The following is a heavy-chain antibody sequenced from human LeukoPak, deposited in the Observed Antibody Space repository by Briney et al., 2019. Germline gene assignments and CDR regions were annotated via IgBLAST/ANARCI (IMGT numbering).Heavy chain of an antibody. CDR2: IYYSGST. Sequence: SETLSLTCTVSGGSISSYYWSWIRQPPGKGLEWIGYIYYSGSTNYNPSLKSRVTISVDTSKNQFSLKLSSVTAADTAVYYCARDKGDGYSSGWYYFDYWGQGTLVTVSS. CDR1: GGSISSYY. J-gene: IGHJ4*02. D-gene: IGHD6-19*01. V-gene: IGHV4-59*01. CDR3: ARDKGDGYSSGWYYFDY.